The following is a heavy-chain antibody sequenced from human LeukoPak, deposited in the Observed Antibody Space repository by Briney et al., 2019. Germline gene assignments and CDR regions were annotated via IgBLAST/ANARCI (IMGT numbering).Heavy chain of an antibody. CDR1: GFTFDDYA. CDR3: ARDRGWDQFGSSGY. J-gene: IGHJ4*02. Sequence: GGSLRLSCAASGFTFDDYAMHWVRQAPGKGLEWVSYISSSGSTIYYADSVKGRFTISRDNAKNSLYLQMNSLRAEDTAVYYCARDRGWDQFGSSGYWGQGTLVTVSS. CDR2: ISSSGSTI. D-gene: IGHD5-12*01. V-gene: IGHV3-11*01.